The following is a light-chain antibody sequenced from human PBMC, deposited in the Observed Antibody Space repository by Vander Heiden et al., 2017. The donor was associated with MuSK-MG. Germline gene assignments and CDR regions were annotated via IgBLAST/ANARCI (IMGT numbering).Light chain of an antibody. CDR3: QQYGSKALFT. Sequence: EIVLTQSPGTLSLSPGERATLSCRASQSISGSYVAWYKQKPGQAPRLLIYGGSNRDTGIPVRFSGSGYGTDFTLTISRLEPEDFAVYYCQQYGSKALFTFGQGTKVEIK. CDR1: QSISGSY. CDR2: GGS. V-gene: IGKV3-20*01. J-gene: IGKJ3*01.